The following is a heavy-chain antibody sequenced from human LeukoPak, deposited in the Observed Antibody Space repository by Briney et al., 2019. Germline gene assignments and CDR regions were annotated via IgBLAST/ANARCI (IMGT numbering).Heavy chain of an antibody. V-gene: IGHV4-59*08. CDR1: GGSITGHY. Sequence: PSETLSLTCAVSGGSITGHYWNWIRQTPGMRLEWIGYTSYSRTTIYNFYFKGRATMSIDTSKNQLYLNLTSVTATDTAVYYCAKLGHSDGWYLGAFDIWGQGTTVIVSS. J-gene: IGHJ3*02. CDR3: AKLGHSDGWYLGAFDI. CDR2: TSYSRTT. D-gene: IGHD6-19*01.